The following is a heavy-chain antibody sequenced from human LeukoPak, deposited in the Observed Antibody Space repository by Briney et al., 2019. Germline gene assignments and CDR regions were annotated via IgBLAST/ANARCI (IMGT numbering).Heavy chain of an antibody. CDR1: GYTFTGYY. V-gene: IGHV1-2*02. J-gene: IGHJ5*02. Sequence: ASVKVSCKASGYTFTGYYMHCVRQAPGQGLEWMGWINPNSGGTNYAQKFQGRVTMTRDTSISTAYMELSRLRSDDTAVYYCARVAVDTAMVQWFDPWGQGTLVTVSS. D-gene: IGHD5-18*01. CDR2: INPNSGGT. CDR3: ARVAVDTAMVQWFDP.